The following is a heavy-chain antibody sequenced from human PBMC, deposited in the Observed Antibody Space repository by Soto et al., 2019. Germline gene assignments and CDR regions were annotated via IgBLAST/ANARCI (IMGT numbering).Heavy chain of an antibody. J-gene: IGHJ4*02. CDR1: GDSVSSPYY. D-gene: IGHD6-19*01. CDR2: VFHTGTT. CDR3: ARSAGWYAVHS. Sequence: QVQLQESGPGLVKPSGTLSLTCGVSGDSVSSPYYWCWVRQPPGKGLEWIGEVFHTGTTSYNPSRRSRVTISMDKSINQFSLDLSSVTAAETAVYYGARSAGWYAVHSWGPGTLVIV. V-gene: IGHV4-4*02.